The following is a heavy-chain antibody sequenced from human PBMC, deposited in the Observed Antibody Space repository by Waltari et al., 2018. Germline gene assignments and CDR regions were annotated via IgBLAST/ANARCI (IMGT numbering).Heavy chain of an antibody. Sequence: DVQLVESGGGLVKPGGSLRLSCAGSGFTFHNTWMSWVRRAPGKGLEWVGRIKSKAHGGTADYAAPVKGRFSISRDDSKDTLYLQMNSLETEDTAVYYCTAARGYYDILTGYYFDYWGQGTLVTVSS. CDR3: TAARGYYDILTGYYFDY. CDR2: IKSKAHGGTA. V-gene: IGHV3-15*01. J-gene: IGHJ4*02. D-gene: IGHD3-9*01. CDR1: GFTFHNTW.